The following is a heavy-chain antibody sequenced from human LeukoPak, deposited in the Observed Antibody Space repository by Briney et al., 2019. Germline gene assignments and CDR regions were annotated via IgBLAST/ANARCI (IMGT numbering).Heavy chain of an antibody. V-gene: IGHV3-53*01. D-gene: IGHD4-23*01. Sequence: GGSLRLSCAASGFTVSSNYMSWVRQAPAKGLEWVSVIYSGGSTYYADSVKGRFTISRDNSKNTLYLQMNSLRAEDTAVYYCARGPTVAPLFDYWGQGTLVTVSS. CDR1: GFTVSSNY. J-gene: IGHJ4*02. CDR2: IYSGGST. CDR3: ARGPTVAPLFDY.